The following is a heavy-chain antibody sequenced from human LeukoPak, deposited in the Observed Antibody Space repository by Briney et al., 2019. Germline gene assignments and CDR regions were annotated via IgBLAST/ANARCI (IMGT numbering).Heavy chain of an antibody. V-gene: IGHV4-59*01. CDR3: ARVLPGGGDAFDI. J-gene: IGHJ3*02. CDR1: GGSISSYY. Sequence: SETLSLTCTVSGGSISSYYWSWIRQPPGKGLEWIGYIYYSGSTNYNPSLKSRVTISVDTSKNQFSLKLSSVTAADTAVYYCARVLPGGGDAFDIWGQGTMDTVSS. D-gene: IGHD1-14*01. CDR2: IYYSGST.